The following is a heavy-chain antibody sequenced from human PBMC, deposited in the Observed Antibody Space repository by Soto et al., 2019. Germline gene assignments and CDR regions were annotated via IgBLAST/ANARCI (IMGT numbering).Heavy chain of an antibody. Sequence: SETLSLTCTVSGGSISSSSYYWGWIRQPPGKGLEWIGSIYYSGSTYYNPSLKSRVTISVDTSKNQFSLKLSSVTAADTAVYYCARHHYQLRFLESYFDYWGQGTLVTVSS. CDR1: GGSISSSSYY. V-gene: IGHV4-39*01. CDR2: IYYSGST. J-gene: IGHJ4*02. CDR3: ARHHYQLRFLESYFDY. D-gene: IGHD3-3*01.